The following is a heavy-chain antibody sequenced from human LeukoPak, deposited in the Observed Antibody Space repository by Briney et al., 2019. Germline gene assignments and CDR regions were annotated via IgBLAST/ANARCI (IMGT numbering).Heavy chain of an antibody. CDR1: GVSISSYY. Sequence: SETLSLTCTVSGVSISSYYWSWIRQPAGKGLDWIGRIDISGSTNDNPSLKSRVTISVDTSKNQFSLKVRSATAADTAVYYCARKEGGQLVNTRRWFDPWGQGTLVTVSS. CDR2: IDISGST. J-gene: IGHJ5*02. CDR3: ARKEGGQLVNTRRWFDP. V-gene: IGHV4-4*07. D-gene: IGHD6-13*01.